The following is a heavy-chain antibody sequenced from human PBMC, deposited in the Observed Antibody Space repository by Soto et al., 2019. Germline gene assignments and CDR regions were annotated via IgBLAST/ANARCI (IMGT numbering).Heavy chain of an antibody. CDR1: GGSISSGGYY. V-gene: IGHV4-31*03. CDR3: ARDLGGRGYFDY. CDR2: IYYSGGT. J-gene: IGHJ4*02. D-gene: IGHD2-15*01. Sequence: QVQLQESGPGLVKPSQTLSLTCTVSGGSISSGGYYWNWIRQHPGKGLEWIGYIYYSGGTYYNPSLQRRVTISVDTSKNQFSLKLSSVTAADTAVYYCARDLGGRGYFDYWGQGTLVTVSS.